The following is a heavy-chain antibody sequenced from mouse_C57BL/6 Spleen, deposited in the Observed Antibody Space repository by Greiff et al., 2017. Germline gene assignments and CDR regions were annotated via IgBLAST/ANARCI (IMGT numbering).Heavy chain of an antibody. V-gene: IGHV1-80*01. CDR2: IYPGDGDT. CDR3: ARRRYGSSYDWYFDV. J-gene: IGHJ1*03. CDR1: GYAFSSYW. Sequence: VKLMESGAELVKPGASVKISCKASGYAFSSYWMNWVKQRPGKGLERIGKIYPGDGDTNYNGTFKGKATLTADKSSSTAYMQLCSLTSEDSAVYVCARRRYGSSYDWYFDVWGTGTTVTVSS. D-gene: IGHD1-1*01.